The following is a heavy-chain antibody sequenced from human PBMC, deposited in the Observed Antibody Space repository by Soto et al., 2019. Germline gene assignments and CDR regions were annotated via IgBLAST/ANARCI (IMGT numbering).Heavy chain of an antibody. CDR3: AREYLDEGYCSRGSCYWVDY. CDR1: GGTFSSYT. CDR2: IIPILGIA. J-gene: IGHJ4*02. D-gene: IGHD2-15*01. V-gene: IGHV1-69*08. Sequence: QVQLVQSGAEVKKPGSSVKVSCKASGGTFSSYTISWVRQAPGQGLEWMGRIIPILGIANYAQKFQGRVTITADKSTSTAYMELSGLRSEDTAVYYSAREYLDEGYCSRGSCYWVDYWGQGTLVTVSS.